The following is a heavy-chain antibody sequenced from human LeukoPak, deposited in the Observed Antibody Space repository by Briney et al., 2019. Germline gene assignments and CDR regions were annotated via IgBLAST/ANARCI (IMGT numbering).Heavy chain of an antibody. D-gene: IGHD3-10*01. CDR2: ISSSAGTI. V-gene: IGHV3-48*03. Sequence: GGSLRLSCAASGFTFSSYWMTWVRQAPGKGLEWVSYISSSAGTIYYVDSVQGRFTISRDNAKNSLYLQMNSLRAEDTAVYYCARAPYGSGSYYLDYWGQGTLVTVSS. CDR1: GFTFSSYW. J-gene: IGHJ4*02. CDR3: ARAPYGSGSYYLDY.